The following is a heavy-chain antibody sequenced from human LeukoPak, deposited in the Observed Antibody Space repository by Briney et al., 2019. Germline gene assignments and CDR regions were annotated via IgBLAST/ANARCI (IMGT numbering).Heavy chain of an antibody. V-gene: IGHV1-2*02. CDR1: GYTFTGYY. J-gene: IGHJ3*02. CDR3: GRDKRIAARRTDAFDI. CDR2: INPNSGGT. Sequence: ASVKVSCKASGYTFTGYYMHWVRQAPGQGLEWMGWINPNSGGTNYAQKFQGRVTMTRDTSISTAYMELSRLRSDDTAVYYCGRDKRIAARRTDAFDIWGQGTMVTVSS. D-gene: IGHD6-6*01.